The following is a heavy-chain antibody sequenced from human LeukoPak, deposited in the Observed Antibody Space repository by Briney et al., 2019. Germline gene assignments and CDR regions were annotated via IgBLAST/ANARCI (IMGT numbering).Heavy chain of an antibody. Sequence: GASVKVSCKASGYTFTGYYMHWVRQAPGQGLEWMGWINPNSGGTNYAQKFQGRVTMTRDTSISTAYMELSSLRSEDTAVYYCAGVKAVGATTYAFDIWGQGTMVTVSS. CDR3: AGVKAVGATTYAFDI. V-gene: IGHV1-2*02. CDR1: GYTFTGYY. CDR2: INPNSGGT. J-gene: IGHJ3*02. D-gene: IGHD1-26*01.